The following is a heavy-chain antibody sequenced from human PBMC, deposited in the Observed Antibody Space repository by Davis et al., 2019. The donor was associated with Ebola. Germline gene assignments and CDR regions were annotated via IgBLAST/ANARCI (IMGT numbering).Heavy chain of an antibody. CDR2: IIPIFGTA. D-gene: IGHD3-10*01. V-gene: IGHV1-69*06. CDR1: AGTFISYA. J-gene: IGHJ6*02. Sequence: SVKVSCKASAGTFISYAISWVRHAPGQGLEWMGGIIPIFGTANYAQKFQGRVTITADKSTSTAYMELSSLRSEDTAVYYCERGAMRLLWYYGMDVWGQGTTVTVSS. CDR3: ERGAMRLLWYYGMDV.